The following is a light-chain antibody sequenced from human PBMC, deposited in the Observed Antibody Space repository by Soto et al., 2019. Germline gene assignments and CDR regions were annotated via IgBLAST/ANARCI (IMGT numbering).Light chain of an antibody. J-gene: IGKJ1*01. CDR2: TAS. V-gene: IGKV1-5*03. Sequence: DIQMTQSPSTLSASVGDRVIITCRASQSIGTWLAWYQQKPGKAPKLLIYTASNLERGVPSRFSGSGSGTEFTLTISSLQPDDFATYYCQQHNSYPRTFGQGTKVEMK. CDR1: QSIGTW. CDR3: QQHNSYPRT.